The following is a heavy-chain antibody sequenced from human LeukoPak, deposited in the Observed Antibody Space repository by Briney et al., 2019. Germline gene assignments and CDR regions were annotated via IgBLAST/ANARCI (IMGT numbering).Heavy chain of an antibody. CDR1: GFTFSSYA. Sequence: GGSLRLSCAASGFTFSSYAMHWVRQAPGKGLEWVAVISYDGSNKYYADSMKGRFTISRDNSKNTLYLQMNSLRAEDTAVYYCARATPVLRYFDWLLSSFQFDPWGQGTLVTVSS. D-gene: IGHD3-9*01. CDR2: ISYDGSNK. J-gene: IGHJ5*02. CDR3: ARATPVLRYFDWLLSSFQFDP. V-gene: IGHV3-30-3*01.